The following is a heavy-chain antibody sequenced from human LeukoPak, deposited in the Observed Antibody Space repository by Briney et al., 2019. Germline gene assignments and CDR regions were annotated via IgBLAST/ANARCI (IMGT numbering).Heavy chain of an antibody. Sequence: SETLSLTCTVSGGSVSSDSYFWTWIRQHPGKGLEWIGYIYYSGSTYSNPSLKSRLTMSVDISKNQFSLKLSSVTAADTAVYYCARGVKGLRGAFDIWGQGTMVTVSS. CDR2: IYYSGST. J-gene: IGHJ3*02. CDR1: GGSVSSDSYF. D-gene: IGHD3-10*01. V-gene: IGHV4-31*03. CDR3: ARGVKGLRGAFDI.